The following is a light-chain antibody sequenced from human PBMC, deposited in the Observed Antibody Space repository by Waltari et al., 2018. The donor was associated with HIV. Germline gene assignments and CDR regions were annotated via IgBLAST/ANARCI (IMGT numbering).Light chain of an antibody. CDR2: EDD. V-gene: IGLV2-23*01. J-gene: IGLJ3*02. Sequence: SARTQPPSVSGPPGPAITVSSPGSRSAVGSSTIVSWYQQHPGKAPKLMIYEDDKRPSGVSNRFSGSKSGNTASLTISGLQAEDEADYYCCSYAGSTTWLFGGGTKLTVL. CDR3: CSYAGSTTWL. CDR1: RSAVGSSTI.